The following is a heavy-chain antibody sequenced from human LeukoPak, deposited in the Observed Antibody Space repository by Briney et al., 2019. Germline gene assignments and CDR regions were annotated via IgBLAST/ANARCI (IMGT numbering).Heavy chain of an antibody. CDR2: ISGSGGST. V-gene: IGHV3-23*01. Sequence: QAGGSLRLSCAASGFTFSSYAMSWVRQAPGKGLEWVSAISGSGGSTYYADSVKGRFTISRDNSKNTLYLQMNSLRAEDTAVYYYAKGQWLVTVFDYWGQGTLVTVSS. J-gene: IGHJ4*02. CDR3: AKGQWLVTVFDY. D-gene: IGHD6-19*01. CDR1: GFTFSSYA.